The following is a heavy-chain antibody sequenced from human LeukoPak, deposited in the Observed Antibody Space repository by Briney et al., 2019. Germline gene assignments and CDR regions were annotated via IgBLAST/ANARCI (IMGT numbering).Heavy chain of an antibody. CDR2: ITPSGGAT. Sequence: ASVKVSCKASGYTFTNYYIHWVRQAPGQGLEWMGIITPSGGATKYAQKFQGRVTMTRDMSTRTIYMEVANLRSEDTAVYYCARSSAATSGWYLDPXXQGTLVTVXS. D-gene: IGHD6-19*01. CDR1: GYTFTNYY. CDR3: ARSSAATSGWYLDP. V-gene: IGHV1-46*01. J-gene: IGHJ5*02.